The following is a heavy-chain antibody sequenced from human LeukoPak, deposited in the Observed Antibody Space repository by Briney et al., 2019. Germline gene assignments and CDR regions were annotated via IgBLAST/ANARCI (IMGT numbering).Heavy chain of an antibody. Sequence: GGSLRLSCAASGFTFSSYWMSWVRQAPGKGLEWVANIKQDGSEKYYVDSVKGRFTISRDNAKNSLYLQMNSLRAEDTAVYYCARESSSWPTYYYYMDVWGKGTTVTVSS. CDR3: ARESSSWPTYYYYMDV. V-gene: IGHV3-7*01. J-gene: IGHJ6*03. CDR2: IKQDGSEK. CDR1: GFTFSSYW. D-gene: IGHD6-13*01.